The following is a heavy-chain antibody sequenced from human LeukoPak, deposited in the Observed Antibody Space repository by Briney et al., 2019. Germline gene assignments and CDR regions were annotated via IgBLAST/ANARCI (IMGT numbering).Heavy chain of an antibody. V-gene: IGHV2-70*04. CDR3: ARTRYCSSTSCNIFDY. CDR1: GFSLSTSGMR. CDR2: IDWDDDK. D-gene: IGHD2-2*02. Sequence: SGPRLVNPTQTLTLTCTFSGFSLSTSGMRVSWIRQPPGKALEWLARIDWDDDKFYSTSLKTRLTISKDTSKSQVVLTMTNMDPVDTATYYCARTRYCSSTSCNIFDYWGQGTLVTVSS. J-gene: IGHJ4*02.